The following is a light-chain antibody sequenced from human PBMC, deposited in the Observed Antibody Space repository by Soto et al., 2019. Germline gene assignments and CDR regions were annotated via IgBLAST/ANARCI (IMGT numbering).Light chain of an antibody. J-gene: IGKJ4*01. Sequence: DTQMTQSPSTLSASVGDRVTISCRSSQSINIWLSWYQLRPGKAPKLLISDASNLMSGIPSRFSGSGSGTEFTLTISGLQPDDFASYYCQQHKSYPVTFGGGTKVDIK. CDR2: DAS. V-gene: IGKV1-5*01. CDR1: QSINIW. CDR3: QQHKSYPVT.